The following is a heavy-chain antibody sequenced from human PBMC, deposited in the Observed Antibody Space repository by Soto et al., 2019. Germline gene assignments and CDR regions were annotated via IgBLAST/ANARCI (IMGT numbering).Heavy chain of an antibody. J-gene: IGHJ4*02. V-gene: IGHV4-31*03. D-gene: IGHD6-19*01. Sequence: SETLSLTCTVSGHSLSSGGYYWSWIRQHPGKGLEWVGYIYFTGSTLYNPSLKRRLAMSLDTSKNQFSLKLGSVTAAVTAIYYCAGEWGSSGWPNWGPGTLVTVSS. CDR1: GHSLSSGGYY. CDR2: IYFTGST. CDR3: AGEWGSSGWPN.